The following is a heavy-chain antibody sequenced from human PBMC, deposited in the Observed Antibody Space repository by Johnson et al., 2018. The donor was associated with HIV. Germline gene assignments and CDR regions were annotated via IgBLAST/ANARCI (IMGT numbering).Heavy chain of an antibody. CDR1: GFTFSSYA. D-gene: IGHD4-17*01. J-gene: IGHJ3*02. CDR2: ISYDGSNK. V-gene: IGHV3-30-3*01. CDR3: ARALTTDAFDI. Sequence: QVQLVESGGGVVQPRRSLRLSCTASGFTFSSYAMHWVRQAPGKGLEWVAVISYDGSNKYYADSVKGRFTISRDNSKNTLYLQTNSLRAEDTAVYYCARALTTDAFDIWGQGTMVTVSS.